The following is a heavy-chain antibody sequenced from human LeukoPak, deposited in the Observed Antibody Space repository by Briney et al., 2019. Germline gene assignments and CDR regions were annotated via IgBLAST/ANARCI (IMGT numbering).Heavy chain of an antibody. Sequence: GASVKVSCKASGHTFTSYDMNWVRQATGQGLEWMGWMSPNSGDTGYAQKFQGRVTMTRNTSISTAYLGLSSLRSEDTAVYYCARAPTWLLLDFDYWGQGTLVTVSS. V-gene: IGHV1-8*01. CDR1: GHTFTSYD. D-gene: IGHD3-22*01. CDR2: MSPNSGDT. CDR3: ARAPTWLLLDFDY. J-gene: IGHJ4*02.